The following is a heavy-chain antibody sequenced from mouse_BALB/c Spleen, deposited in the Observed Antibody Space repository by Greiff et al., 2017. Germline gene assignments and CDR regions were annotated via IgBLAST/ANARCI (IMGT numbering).Heavy chain of an antibody. CDR3: ARITTVVRYFDV. V-gene: IGHV14-3*02. Sequence: VQLQQSGAELVKPGASVKLSCTASGFNIKDTYMHWVKQRPEQGLEWIGRIDPANGNTKYDPKFQGKATITADTSSNTAYLQLSSLTSEDTAFYYCARITTVVRYFDVWGAGTTVTVSS. J-gene: IGHJ1*01. CDR1: GFNIKDTY. CDR2: IDPANGNT. D-gene: IGHD1-1*01.